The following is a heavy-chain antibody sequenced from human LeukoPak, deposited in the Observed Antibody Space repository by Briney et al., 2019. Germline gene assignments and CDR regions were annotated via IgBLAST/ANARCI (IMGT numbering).Heavy chain of an antibody. CDR1: GYTFTAFY. CDR3: ARWSLSDSKNFDY. D-gene: IGHD2-21*02. J-gene: IGHJ4*02. CDR2: INANTGDT. Sequence: ASMKASCKTSGYTFTAFYMHWVRQAPGQGLEWMGWINANTGDTNSAQKFQGRVTMTRDTSISTVYVELSRLRSDDTAVYYCARWSLSDSKNFDYWGQGTLVTVSS. V-gene: IGHV1-2*02.